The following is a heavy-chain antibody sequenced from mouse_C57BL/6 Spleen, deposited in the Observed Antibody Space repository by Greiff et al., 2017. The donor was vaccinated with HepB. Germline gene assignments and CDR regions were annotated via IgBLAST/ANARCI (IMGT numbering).Heavy chain of an antibody. V-gene: IGHV1-18*01. D-gene: IGHD1-1*01. Sequence: EVQLQQSGPELVKPGASVKIPCKASGYTFTDYNMDWVKQSHGKSLEWNGDINHNNGGHIYNQKFKGKATLHVDKYSSTAYIELRSLTSEDTAVYYCARMYYYGRDWYFDVWGTRTTVTVSS. J-gene: IGHJ1*03. CDR1: GYTFTDYN. CDR3: ARMYYYGRDWYFDV. CDR2: INHNNGGH.